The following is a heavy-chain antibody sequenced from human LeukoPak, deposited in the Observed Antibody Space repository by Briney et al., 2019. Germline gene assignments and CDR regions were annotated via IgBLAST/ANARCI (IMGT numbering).Heavy chain of an antibody. CDR2: IYFSGTT. V-gene: IGHV4-59*01. D-gene: IGHD3-3*01. CDR3: ARLHDFWSGSCAFDI. J-gene: IGHJ3*02. Sequence: SETLSLTCAVSGGSISYDYWSWIRQPPGKGLEWIGYIYFSGTTDYNPSLKSRVTISVDTSKNQFSLKLSSVTAADTAVYYCARLHDFWSGSCAFDIWGQGTMVTVSS. CDR1: GGSISYDY.